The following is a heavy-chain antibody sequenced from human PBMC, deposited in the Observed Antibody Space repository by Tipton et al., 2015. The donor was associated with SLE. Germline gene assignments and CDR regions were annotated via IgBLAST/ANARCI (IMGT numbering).Heavy chain of an antibody. Sequence: TLSLTCTVSGGSISSSSYYWGWIRQPPGKGLYWIGSIYYSGSTYYNPSLKSRVTISVDTSKNQFSLKLSSVTAADTAVYYCARHRGGNYYDGFDIWGQGTMVTVSS. V-gene: IGHV4-39*07. D-gene: IGHD1-26*01. J-gene: IGHJ3*02. CDR1: GGSISSSSYY. CDR2: IYYSGST. CDR3: ARHRGGNYYDGFDI.